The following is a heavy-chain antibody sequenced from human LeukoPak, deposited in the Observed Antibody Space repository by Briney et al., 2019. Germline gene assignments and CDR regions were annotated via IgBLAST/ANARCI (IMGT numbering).Heavy chain of an antibody. CDR3: AKGLSSSSSRGDFDY. V-gene: IGHV3-23*01. J-gene: IGHJ4*02. D-gene: IGHD6-6*01. CDR2: ISGSGGNT. CDR1: GFTFSSYA. Sequence: GGSLRLSCAASGFTFSSYAMNWVRQAPGKGLEWVSVISGSGGNTYYADSVKGRFTISRDNSKNTLSLQINSLRAEDTAVYYCAKGLSSSSSRGDFDYWGQGTLVTVSS.